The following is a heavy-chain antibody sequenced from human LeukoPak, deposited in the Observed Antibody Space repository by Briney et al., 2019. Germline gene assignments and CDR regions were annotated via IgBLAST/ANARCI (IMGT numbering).Heavy chain of an antibody. CDR1: GFNFSSFW. CDR2: IDQDGNDK. V-gene: IGHV3-7*01. D-gene: IGHD3-10*01. Sequence: GGSLRLSCAASGFNFSSFWMNWVRHVPGKGLEWVANIDQDGNDKYYVGSVKGRFTISRDDAKNSLYLQMNSLRAEDTAVYYCARDTAYGSRSPGLYWGQGTLVTVSS. J-gene: IGHJ4*02. CDR3: ARDTAYGSRSPGLY.